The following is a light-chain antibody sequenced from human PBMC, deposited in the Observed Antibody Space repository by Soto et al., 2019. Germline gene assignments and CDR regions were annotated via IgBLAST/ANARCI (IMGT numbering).Light chain of an antibody. CDR1: SSDIGRYNY. CDR2: DVS. V-gene: IGLV2-14*01. Sequence: QSVLTQPASVSGSPGQSITISCTGTSSDIGRYNYVSWYQQYPGKAPKFMIYDVSNRSSGVSNRFSGSKSGNTASLTISGLQADDEADYYCSSYKSSSTYVFGPVTKVTV. CDR3: SSYKSSSTYV. J-gene: IGLJ1*01.